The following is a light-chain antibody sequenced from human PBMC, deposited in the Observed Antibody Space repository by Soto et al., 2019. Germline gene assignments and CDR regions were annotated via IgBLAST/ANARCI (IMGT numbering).Light chain of an antibody. CDR1: QSITNY. V-gene: IGKV1-39*01. Sequence: DIQMTQSSSSLSASVGDRVTITCRSSQSITNYLNWYQQKPGKAPKVLIYAASSLQSGVPSRFSGSGSGTDFTLTISSLQPEDFATYYCQQSYSTPRTFGQGTRLEIK. J-gene: IGKJ5*01. CDR3: QQSYSTPRT. CDR2: AAS.